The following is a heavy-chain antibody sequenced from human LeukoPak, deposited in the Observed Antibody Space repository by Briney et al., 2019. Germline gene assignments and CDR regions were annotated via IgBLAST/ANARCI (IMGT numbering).Heavy chain of an antibody. CDR1: GGSISSYY. D-gene: IGHD6-6*01. Sequence: SSETLSLTCTVSGGSISSYYWSWIRQPPGKGLEWIGYIYYSGSTNYNPSLKSRVTISVDTSKNQFSLKLSSVTAADTAVYYCATRNGTAARYYYYMDVWGKGTTVTVSS. CDR2: IYYSGST. V-gene: IGHV4-59*01. J-gene: IGHJ6*03. CDR3: ATRNGTAARYYYYMDV.